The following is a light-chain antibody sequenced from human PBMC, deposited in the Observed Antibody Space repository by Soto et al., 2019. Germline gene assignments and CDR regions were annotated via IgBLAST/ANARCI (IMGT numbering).Light chain of an antibody. V-gene: IGKV3-11*01. CDR1: QSVNTY. Sequence: VLTQSPATLSLSPGERATLSCRASQSVNTYLAWYQQRPGQAPRLLIYDASNRAAGIPPRFSGSGSGTDFTLTISSLEPEDFAVYYCQQRQNWPPLTFGGGSVVEIK. CDR2: DAS. J-gene: IGKJ4*01. CDR3: QQRQNWPPLT.